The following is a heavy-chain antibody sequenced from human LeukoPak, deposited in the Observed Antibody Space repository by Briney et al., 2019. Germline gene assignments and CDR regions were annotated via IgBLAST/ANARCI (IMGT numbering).Heavy chain of an antibody. V-gene: IGHV3-30-3*01. CDR2: ISYDGGKT. Sequence: GGSLRLSCAASGFIFGGYAMHWVRQAPGKGLQWLAVISYDGGKTYYADSVEGRFTISRDNSKSTVYLEINSLRSEDTAIYYCARGFNDFWSGSQLEYWGQGTLVTVSS. CDR1: GFIFGGYA. D-gene: IGHD3-3*01. J-gene: IGHJ4*02. CDR3: ARGFNDFWSGSQLEY.